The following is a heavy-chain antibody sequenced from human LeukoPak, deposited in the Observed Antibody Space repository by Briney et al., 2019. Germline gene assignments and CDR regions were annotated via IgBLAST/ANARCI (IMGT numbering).Heavy chain of an antibody. CDR1: GFDVIENYV. V-gene: IGHV3-23*01. Sequence: PGGSLRLSCAVSGFDVIENYVTWVRQAPGKGLEWVSAISGSGGSTYYADSVKGRFTISRDNSKNTLYLQMNSLKTEDTAVYYCTTDFRWVGAPDHYYMDVWGKGTTVTVSS. D-gene: IGHD1-26*01. J-gene: IGHJ6*03. CDR3: TTDFRWVGAPDHYYMDV. CDR2: ISGSGGST.